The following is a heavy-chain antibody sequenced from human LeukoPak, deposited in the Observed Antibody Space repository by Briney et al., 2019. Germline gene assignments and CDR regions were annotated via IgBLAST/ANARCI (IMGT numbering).Heavy chain of an antibody. D-gene: IGHD6-6*01. J-gene: IGHJ4*02. Sequence: PSETLSLTCAVYGGSFSGYYWSWIRQPPGKGLEWIGEINHSGSTNYNPSLKSRVTISVDTSKNQFSLKLSSVTAADTAVYYCARDHRSIAARPAYWGQGTLVTVSS. CDR2: INHSGST. CDR1: GGSFSGYY. CDR3: ARDHRSIAARPAY. V-gene: IGHV4-34*01.